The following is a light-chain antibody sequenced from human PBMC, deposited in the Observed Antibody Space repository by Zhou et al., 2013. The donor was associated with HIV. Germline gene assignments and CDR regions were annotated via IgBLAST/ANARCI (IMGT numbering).Light chain of an antibody. CDR2: HAS. V-gene: IGKV1-13*02. J-gene: IGKJ1*01. CDR1: QSISSY. Sequence: IQMTQSPSSLSASVGDRVTITCRASQSISSYLNWYQQKPGKAPKLLIYHASNLESGVPSTFSGSGSGTEFTLTISSLQPEDFATYFCQQYNSYPWTFGQGTKVEIK. CDR3: QQYNSYPWT.